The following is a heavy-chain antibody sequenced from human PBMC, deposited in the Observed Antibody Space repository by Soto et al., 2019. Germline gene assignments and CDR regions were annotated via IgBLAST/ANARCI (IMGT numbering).Heavy chain of an antibody. D-gene: IGHD3-22*01. CDR2: IIPIFGTA. CDR3: ARAYYYDSSGYWPI. Sequence: GASVKVSCKASGGTFSSYAISWVRQAPGQGLEWMGGIIPIFGTANYAQKFQGRVTITADESTSTAYMELSSLRSEDTAVYYCARAYYYDSSGYWPIWGQGTLVTVSS. CDR1: GGTFSSYA. V-gene: IGHV1-69*13. J-gene: IGHJ4*02.